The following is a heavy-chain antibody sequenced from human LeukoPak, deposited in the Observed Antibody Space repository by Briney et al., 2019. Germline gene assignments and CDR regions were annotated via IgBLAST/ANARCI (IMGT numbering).Heavy chain of an antibody. Sequence: GGSLRLSCAPSGFTFSSYALSCGPRAPGKGLECVSAISGSGGSTYSADSLKGRFNISRDNSQNTLYLQINSVRADDTAVFYCARGGLGSAFDNWGQGTLVTVSS. CDR3: ARGGLGSAFDN. CDR2: ISGSGGST. V-gene: IGHV3-23*01. D-gene: IGHD6-19*01. J-gene: IGHJ4*02. CDR1: GFTFSSYA.